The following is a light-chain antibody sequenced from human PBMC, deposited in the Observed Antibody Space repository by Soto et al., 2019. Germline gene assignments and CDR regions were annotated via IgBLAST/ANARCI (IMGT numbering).Light chain of an antibody. Sequence: DIQMTQSPSTLSASVGYRVTLTCRASQSISSWLAWYQQKPGKAPKLLIYHAYSLESGVPSRFSGSESGTEFTLTINSLQPDDFATYYCQQYNSYPWTFGGGTKVDIK. CDR3: QQYNSYPWT. CDR2: HAY. J-gene: IGKJ4*02. CDR1: QSISSW. V-gene: IGKV1-5*01.